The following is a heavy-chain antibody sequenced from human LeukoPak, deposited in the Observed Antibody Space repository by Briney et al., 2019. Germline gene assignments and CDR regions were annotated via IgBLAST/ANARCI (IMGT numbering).Heavy chain of an antibody. J-gene: IGHJ5*02. D-gene: IGHD6-13*01. CDR3: ARDRERAIYSSSYFDP. V-gene: IGHV3-7*01. Sequence: GGSLRLSCAASGFTFSSYWMSWVRQAPGKGLEWVANIKQDGSEKYYVDSVKGRFTISRDNAKNSLYLQMNSLRAEDTAVYYCARDRERAIYSSSYFDPWGQGTLVTVSP. CDR1: GFTFSSYW. CDR2: IKQDGSEK.